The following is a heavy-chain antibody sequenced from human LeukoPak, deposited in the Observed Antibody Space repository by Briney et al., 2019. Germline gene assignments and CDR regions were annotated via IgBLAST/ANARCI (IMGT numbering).Heavy chain of an antibody. J-gene: IGHJ4*02. CDR3: AKVPSGYSGYDSINYFDY. Sequence: GGSLRLSCAASGFTFSDYYMSWIRQAPGKGLEWVSYISSSGSTIYYADSVKGRFTISRDNAKNSLYLQMNSLRAEDTAVYYCAKVPSGYSGYDSINYFDYWGQGTLVTVSS. V-gene: IGHV3-11*01. D-gene: IGHD5-12*01. CDR2: ISSSGSTI. CDR1: GFTFSDYY.